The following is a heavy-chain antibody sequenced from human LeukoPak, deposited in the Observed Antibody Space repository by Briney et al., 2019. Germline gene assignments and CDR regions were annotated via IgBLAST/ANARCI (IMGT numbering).Heavy chain of an antibody. CDR3: ARYQFSDSGSYFYPIDY. CDR2: MYTSGST. V-gene: IGHV4-61*09. Sequence: SETLSLTCTVSGDSISSATYYWSWIRQPAGKGLEWIGHMYTSGSTNYNPSLKSRVTISVGTSKNRSSLKLNSVTASDTAVYYCARYQFSDSGSYFYPIDYWGQGTLVTVSS. CDR1: GDSISSATYY. D-gene: IGHD1-26*01. J-gene: IGHJ4*02.